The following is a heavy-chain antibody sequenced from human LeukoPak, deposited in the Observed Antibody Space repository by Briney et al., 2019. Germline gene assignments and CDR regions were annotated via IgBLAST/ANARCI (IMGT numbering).Heavy chain of an antibody. D-gene: IGHD3-22*01. CDR1: GFTFSSYW. J-gene: IGHJ4*02. CDR2: IKQDGSEK. Sequence: QPGRSLRLSCAASGFTFSSYWMSWVRQAPGKGLEWVANIKQDGSEKYYVDSVKGRFTISRDNAKNSLYLQMNSLRAEDTAVYYCARDLNYYDSSGYFDYWGQGTLVTVSS. CDR3: ARDLNYYDSSGYFDY. V-gene: IGHV3-7*01.